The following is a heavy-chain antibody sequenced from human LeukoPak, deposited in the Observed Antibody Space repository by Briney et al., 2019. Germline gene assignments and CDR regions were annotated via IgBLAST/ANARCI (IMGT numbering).Heavy chain of an antibody. V-gene: IGHV3-23*01. D-gene: IGHD2-15*01. CDR2: ISGSGAGT. J-gene: IGHJ4*02. CDR3: AKMVREFYTICYYFDY. CDR1: GFTFSSYA. Sequence: QSGGSLRLSCAVSGFTFSSYAMNWVRQAPGKGLELVSGISGSGAGTYYADSVKGRFTISRDNSKNTLYLQMNSLRAEDTAVYYCAKMVREFYTICYYFDYWGQGTLVTVSS.